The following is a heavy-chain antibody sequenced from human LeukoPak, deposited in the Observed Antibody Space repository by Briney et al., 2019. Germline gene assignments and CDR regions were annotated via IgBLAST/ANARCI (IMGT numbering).Heavy chain of an antibody. CDR2: INPNSGGT. V-gene: IGHV1-2*02. J-gene: IGHJ3*02. Sequence: ASVKVSCKASGYTFTSYYMHWVRQAPGQGLEWMGWINPNSGGTNYAQKFQGRVTMTRDTSISTAYMELSRLRSDDTAVYYCARDLYGDYPLSAFDIWGQGTMVTVSS. CDR1: GYTFTSYY. CDR3: ARDLYGDYPLSAFDI. D-gene: IGHD4-17*01.